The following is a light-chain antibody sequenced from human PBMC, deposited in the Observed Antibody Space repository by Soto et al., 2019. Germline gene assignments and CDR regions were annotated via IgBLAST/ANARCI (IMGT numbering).Light chain of an antibody. CDR3: QQSYSTPPT. Sequence: DIQMTQSPSTLSASVGDRVSITCRACQTISQWLAWYQQKPGGAPKLLIYKASVLESGVPSRFSGSGSGTDFTLTISSLQPEDFATYYCQQSYSTPPTFGQGTRLEI. CDR2: KAS. V-gene: IGKV1-5*03. CDR1: QTISQW. J-gene: IGKJ5*01.